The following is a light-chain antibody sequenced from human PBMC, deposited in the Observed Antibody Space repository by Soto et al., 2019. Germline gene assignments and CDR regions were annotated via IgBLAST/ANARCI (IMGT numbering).Light chain of an antibody. CDR2: AAS. V-gene: IGKV1-8*01. J-gene: IGKJ1*01. CDR1: QGISRY. CDR3: QQYYSYPPT. Sequence: AIRMTQSPSSLSASTGDRVTITCRASQGISRYLAWYQQKPGKAPKLLIYAASPLQSGVPSRFSGSGSGTDFTLTISCLQSEDFATYYCQQYYSYPPTFGQGTKVEIK.